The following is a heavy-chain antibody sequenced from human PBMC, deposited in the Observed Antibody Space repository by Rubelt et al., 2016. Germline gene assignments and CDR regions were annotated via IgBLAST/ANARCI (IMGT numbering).Heavy chain of an antibody. CDR1: GFTFSSYA. Sequence: GGSLRLSCAASGFTFSSYAMSWVRQAPGKGLEWVSAISGSGGSTYYADSVKGRFTISRDNAKNSLYLQMNSLRAEDTAVYYCAREGGRSSYTFDWFDPWGQGTLVTVSS. CDR2: ISGSGGST. D-gene: IGHD3-16*02. V-gene: IGHV3-23*01. CDR3: AREGGRSSYTFDWFDP. J-gene: IGHJ5*02.